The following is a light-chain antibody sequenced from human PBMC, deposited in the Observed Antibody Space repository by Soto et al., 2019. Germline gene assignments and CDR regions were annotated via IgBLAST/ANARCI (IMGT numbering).Light chain of an antibody. CDR1: QSVRSNY. J-gene: IGKJ1*01. Sequence: EIVLTQSPGTLSLSPGERATLSCRASQSVRSNYLAWYQQKPGQAPRLLIYNSSTRATGIPDRFRGSGSGTDFTRTISSLEPEDLALYYCQQYRDLPLTFGQGTQVEIK. CDR3: QQYRDLPLT. V-gene: IGKV3-20*01. CDR2: NSS.